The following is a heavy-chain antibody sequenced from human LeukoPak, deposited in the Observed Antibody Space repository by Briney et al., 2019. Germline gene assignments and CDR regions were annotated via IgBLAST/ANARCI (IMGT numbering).Heavy chain of an antibody. CDR1: GYSISSGYY. Sequence: PSETLSLTCTVSGYSISSGYYWGWIRQPPGKGLEWIGSIYHSGSTYYNPSLKSRVTISVDTSKNQFSLKLSSVTAADTAVYYCAREGRAVGSFDYWGQGTLVTVSS. J-gene: IGHJ4*02. CDR2: IYHSGST. V-gene: IGHV4-38-2*02. CDR3: AREGRAVGSFDY. D-gene: IGHD1-26*01.